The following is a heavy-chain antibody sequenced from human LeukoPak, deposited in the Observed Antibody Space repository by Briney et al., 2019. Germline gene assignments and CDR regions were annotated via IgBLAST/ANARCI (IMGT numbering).Heavy chain of an antibody. CDR1: GFTFSTSG. Sequence: GGSLRLSCAASGFTFSTSGMHWVRQTPGQGLKWVAFVRFDETFKYYADSVKGRFTISRDNSRNTVFLQMNSLRLEDTAVYYCARFATTLTFGWGQGALVIVSS. J-gene: IGHJ4*02. CDR2: VRFDETFK. D-gene: IGHD4-17*01. V-gene: IGHV3-30*02. CDR3: ARFATTLTFG.